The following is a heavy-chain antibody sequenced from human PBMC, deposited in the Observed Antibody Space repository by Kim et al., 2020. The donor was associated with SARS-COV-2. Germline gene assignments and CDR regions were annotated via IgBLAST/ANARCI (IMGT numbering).Heavy chain of an antibody. Sequence: SETLSLTCTVSGDSVSSGIYYWTWIRQPPGKALEWISYAYYSGYIKYNPSLKSRVTSSVDTSKNQFSLKVTSVTAADTAIYYCARGTDYGLDYWGQGTLV. CDR2: AYYSGYI. CDR3: ARGTDYGLDY. D-gene: IGHD3-16*01. V-gene: IGHV4-61*01. J-gene: IGHJ4*02. CDR1: GDSVSSGIYY.